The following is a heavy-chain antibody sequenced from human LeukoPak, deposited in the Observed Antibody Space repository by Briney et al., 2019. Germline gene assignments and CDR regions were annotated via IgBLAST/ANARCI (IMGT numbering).Heavy chain of an antibody. D-gene: IGHD2-15*01. V-gene: IGHV4-39*01. J-gene: IGHJ4*02. CDR3: ARQWHGGDY. CDR1: GGSISSSSYY. Sequence: SETLSLTCTVSGGSISSSSYYWGWIRQPPGKGLEWIGSIYYSGSTYYNPSLKSRVTISVDTSKNQFSLKLSSVTAADTAVYYCARQWHGGDYWGRGTLVTVSS. CDR2: IYYSGST.